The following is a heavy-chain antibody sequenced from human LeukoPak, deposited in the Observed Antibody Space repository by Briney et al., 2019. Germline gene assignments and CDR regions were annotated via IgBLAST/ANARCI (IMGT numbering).Heavy chain of an antibody. CDR3: ARATSCYS. Sequence: GGSLRLSCAASGFTFSRYSMNWVRQAPGKGLEWVSSISSSSSYIYHADSVKGRFTISRDNAKNSLYLQMNSLRAEDTAVYYCARATSCYSWGQGTLVTVSS. CDR1: GFTFSRYS. J-gene: IGHJ5*02. V-gene: IGHV3-21*01. D-gene: IGHD2-2*01. CDR2: ISSSSSYI.